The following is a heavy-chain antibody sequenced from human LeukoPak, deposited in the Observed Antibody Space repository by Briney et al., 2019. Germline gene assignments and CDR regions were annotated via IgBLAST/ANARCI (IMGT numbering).Heavy chain of an antibody. J-gene: IGHJ4*02. CDR2: ISSSSSYI. CDR3: ARWGGSGYYFDAVGFDY. CDR1: GFTFSSYS. Sequence: GGSLRLSCAASGFTFSSYSMNWVRQAPGKGLEWVSSISSSSSYIYYADSVKGRFTISRDNDKNSLYLQMNSLRDEDTAVYYCARWGGSGYYFDAVGFDYWGQGTLVTVSS. D-gene: IGHD3-22*01. V-gene: IGHV3-21*01.